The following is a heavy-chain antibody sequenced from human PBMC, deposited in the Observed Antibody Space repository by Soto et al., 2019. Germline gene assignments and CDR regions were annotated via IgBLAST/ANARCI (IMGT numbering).Heavy chain of an antibody. J-gene: IGHJ6*02. Sequence: EVQLVETGGGLIQPGGSLRLSCAASGFTVSSNYMSWVRQAPGKGLEWVSVIYSGGSTYYADSVKGRFTISRDNSKTTLYLQMNSVRAEDTAVYYCANSLEYPDEYYYYGMDVWGQGTTVTVSS. V-gene: IGHV3-53*02. CDR2: IYSGGST. CDR3: ANSLEYPDEYYYYGMDV. CDR1: GFTVSSNY.